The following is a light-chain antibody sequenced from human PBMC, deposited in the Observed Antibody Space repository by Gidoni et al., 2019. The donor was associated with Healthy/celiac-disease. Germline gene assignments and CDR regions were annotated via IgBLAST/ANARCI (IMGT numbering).Light chain of an antibody. J-gene: IGLJ2*01. CDR2: SNN. Sequence: QSVLTQPPSASGTPGPRVTISCSGSSSNIGSNTVNWYQQLPGTAPKLLIYSNNQRSSGVPDRFSGSKSGTSASLAISGLQSEDEADYYCAAWEDSLNGRVVFGGGTKLTVL. CDR3: AAWEDSLNGRVV. V-gene: IGLV1-44*01. CDR1: SSNIGSNT.